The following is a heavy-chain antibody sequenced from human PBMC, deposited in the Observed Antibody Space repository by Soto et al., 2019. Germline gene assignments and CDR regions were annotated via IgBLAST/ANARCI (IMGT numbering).Heavy chain of an antibody. CDR2: IVPMFGSA. CDR1: GGTFSYHA. V-gene: IGHV1-69*06. J-gene: IGHJ6*02. CDR3: VRGDDFDYYYGMDV. Sequence: QVQLVQSGAEVKKPGSSVKVSCKAPGGTFSYHAISWVRQAPGQGLEWMGGIVPMFGSANYAQKFEGRVTTIADKSTNTAYMELTSLTSEDTAVYYCVRGDDFDYYYGMDVWGQGTTVTVSS. D-gene: IGHD3-16*01.